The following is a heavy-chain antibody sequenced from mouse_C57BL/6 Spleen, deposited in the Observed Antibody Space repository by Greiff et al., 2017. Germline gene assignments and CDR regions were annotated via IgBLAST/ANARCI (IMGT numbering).Heavy chain of an antibody. CDR1: GYTFTSYW. CDR3: ASVVPFAY. Sequence: QVHVKQPGAELVKPGASVKLSCKASGYTFTSYWMQWVKQRPGQGLEWIGEIDPSDSYTNYNQKFKGKATLTVDTSSSTAYMQLSSLTSEDSAVYYCASVVPFAYWGQGTLVTVSA. D-gene: IGHD1-1*01. V-gene: IGHV1-50*01. J-gene: IGHJ3*01. CDR2: IDPSDSYT.